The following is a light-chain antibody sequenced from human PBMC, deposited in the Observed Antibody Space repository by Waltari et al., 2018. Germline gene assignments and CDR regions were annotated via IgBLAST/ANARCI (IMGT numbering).Light chain of an antibody. Sequence: QLVLTQSPSASASLGASVKFTCTLSSGHSSNIIAWHQQQPEKGPRYLMKVNSDGSHSKGDGIAERFSGSGSGTERYLTISSVQSEDEADYCCQTGGHGTWVFGGGTKLTVL. CDR2: VNSDGSH. CDR3: QTGGHGTWV. J-gene: IGLJ3*02. V-gene: IGLV4-69*01. CDR1: SGHSSNI.